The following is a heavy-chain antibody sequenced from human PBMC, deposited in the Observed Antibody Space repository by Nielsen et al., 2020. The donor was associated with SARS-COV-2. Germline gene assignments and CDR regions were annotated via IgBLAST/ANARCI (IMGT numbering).Heavy chain of an antibody. J-gene: IGHJ3*02. V-gene: IGHV1-18*01. CDR3: ASPRRSLSRDAFDI. Sequence: ASVKVSCKASGYIFTSYGISWVRQAPGQGLEWMGWISAYNGNTNYAQKLQGRVTMTTDTSTSTAYMELRSLRSDDTAVYYCASPRRSLSRDAFDIWGQGTMVTVSS. D-gene: IGHD3-9*01. CDR2: ISAYNGNT. CDR1: GYIFTSYG.